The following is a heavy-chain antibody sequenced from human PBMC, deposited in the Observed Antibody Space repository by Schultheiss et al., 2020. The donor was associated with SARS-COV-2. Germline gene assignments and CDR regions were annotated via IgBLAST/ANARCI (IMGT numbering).Heavy chain of an antibody. CDR2: ISSSSSYI. V-gene: IGHV3-21*01. Sequence: GGSLRLSCAASGFTFSSYAMHWVRQAPGKGLEWVSSISSSSSYIYYADSVKGRFTISRDNAKNTLFLQMHSLRAEDTALYYCARDPVRTANYWGQGTLVTVSS. J-gene: IGHJ4*02. CDR3: ARDPVRTANY. D-gene: IGHD2-21*02. CDR1: GFTFSSYA.